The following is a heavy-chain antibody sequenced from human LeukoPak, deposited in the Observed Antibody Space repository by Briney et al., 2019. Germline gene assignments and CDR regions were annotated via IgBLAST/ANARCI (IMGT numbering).Heavy chain of an antibody. Sequence: KPSETLSLTCSVSGGSSSSYYWNWIRQPPGKGLEWIGYIYYSGGTDYNPSLKSRVTTSVDTSRNQFSLKLSSVTAADTAMYYCARAVGLVQYAFDIWGQGTMVTVSS. V-gene: IGHV4-59*01. CDR3: ARAVGLVQYAFDI. CDR2: IYYSGGT. D-gene: IGHD6-19*01. CDR1: GGSSSSYY. J-gene: IGHJ3*02.